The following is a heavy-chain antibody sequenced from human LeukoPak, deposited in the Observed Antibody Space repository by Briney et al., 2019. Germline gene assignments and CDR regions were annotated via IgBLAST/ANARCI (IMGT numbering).Heavy chain of an antibody. D-gene: IGHD5-18*01. CDR2: IYSGGST. J-gene: IGHJ3*02. V-gene: IGHV3-66*01. Sequence: PGGSLRLSCAASGFTFSSYAMSWVRQAPGKGLEWVSVIYSGGSTYYADSVKGRFTIARDNSKNTLYLQMNSLRAEDTAVYYCARRRYSYGLDAFDIWGQGTMVTVSS. CDR1: GFTFSSYA. CDR3: ARRRYSYGLDAFDI.